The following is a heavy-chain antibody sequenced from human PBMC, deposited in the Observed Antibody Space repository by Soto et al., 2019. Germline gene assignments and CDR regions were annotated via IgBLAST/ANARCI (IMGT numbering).Heavy chain of an antibody. CDR1: GFSISTSGVG. J-gene: IGHJ5*02. D-gene: IGHD3-22*01. CDR2: IYWDDDK. CDR3: AHRRSTYYYDSTFDP. V-gene: IGHV2-5*02. Sequence: ESGPTLVKPTQTLTLTCTFSGFSISTSGVGVGWIRQPPGKALEWLALIYWDDDKRYSPSLKSRLTITKDTSKNQVVLTMTNMDPVDTAPYYCAHRRSTYYYDSTFDPCGQGNLVTVSS.